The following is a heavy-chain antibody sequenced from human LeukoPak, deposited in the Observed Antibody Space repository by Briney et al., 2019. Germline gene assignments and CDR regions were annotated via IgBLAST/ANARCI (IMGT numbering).Heavy chain of an antibody. CDR3: AHIGQGYVSFDI. J-gene: IGHJ3*02. D-gene: IGHD3/OR15-3a*01. Sequence: SGPTLVNPTQTLTLTCTFSGFSLSTRGVGVGRIRQPPGKALDCLALTYWDDDKHYSPSLKTRLTITKDTSKNQVVLTMTNMDPVDTATYYCAHIGQGYVSFDIWGQGTMVTVSS. CDR1: GFSLSTRGVG. CDR2: TYWDDDK. V-gene: IGHV2-5*02.